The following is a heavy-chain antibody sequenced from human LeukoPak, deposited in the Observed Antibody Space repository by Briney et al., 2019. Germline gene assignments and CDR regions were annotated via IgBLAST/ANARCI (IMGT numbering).Heavy chain of an antibody. CDR2: IYSIGST. V-gene: IGHV4-39*07. D-gene: IGHD2-2*01. Sequence: SDTLSLTCSVSGASISSGRNYWGWIRQPPGKTLAWMGRIYSIGSTHYNPSLKRRVIIIIDTPKNHFSLTLSSVTAADTAVYYCARAIVVVPAAIVSPGAFDIWGQGTMVTVSS. J-gene: IGHJ3*02. CDR3: ARAIVVVPAAIVSPGAFDI. CDR1: GASISSGRNY.